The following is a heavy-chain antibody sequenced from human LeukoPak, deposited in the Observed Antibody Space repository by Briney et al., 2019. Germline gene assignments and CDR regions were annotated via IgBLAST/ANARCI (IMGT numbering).Heavy chain of an antibody. CDR3: AKANMDSSSHYYGMDV. D-gene: IGHD6-13*01. CDR2: ISSSGSTI. J-gene: IGHJ6*02. Sequence: GGSLRLSCAASGFTFSSYEMNWVRQAPGKGLEWVSYISSSGSTIYYADSVKGRFTISRDNSKNTLYLQMNSLRAEDTAVYYCAKANMDSSSHYYGMDVWGQGTTVTVSS. CDR1: GFTFSSYE. V-gene: IGHV3-48*03.